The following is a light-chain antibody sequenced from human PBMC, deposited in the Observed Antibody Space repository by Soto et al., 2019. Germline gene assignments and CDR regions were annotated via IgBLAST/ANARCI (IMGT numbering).Light chain of an antibody. V-gene: IGKV3-15*01. Sequence: EVVMTQSPATLSASLGERVILSCRASQNIGSNLAWYQQRPGQAPRLLMYGASTRATETPARFSGSGSATDFTLTISSLQSEDFAVYYCQQYNNWPPYTFGQGTKLEIK. CDR1: QNIGSN. CDR3: QQYNNWPPYT. J-gene: IGKJ2*01. CDR2: GAS.